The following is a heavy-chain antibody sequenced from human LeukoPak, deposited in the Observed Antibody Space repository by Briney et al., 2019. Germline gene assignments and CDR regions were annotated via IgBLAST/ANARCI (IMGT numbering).Heavy chain of an antibody. CDR2: INPNSGGT. V-gene: IGHV1-2*06. J-gene: IGHJ4*02. CDR3: AREQGGSGTYGVDY. D-gene: IGHD1-26*01. CDR1: GYTFTGYY. Sequence: ASVKVSCKASGYTFTGYYMHWVRQAPGQGLEWMGRINPNSGGTNYAQKFQGRVTMTRGTSISTAYMELSRLRSDDTAVYYCAREQGGSGTYGVDYWGQGTLVTVSS.